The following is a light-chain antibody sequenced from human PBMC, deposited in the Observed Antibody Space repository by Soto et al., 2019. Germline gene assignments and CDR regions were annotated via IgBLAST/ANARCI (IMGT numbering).Light chain of an antibody. J-gene: IGKJ2*01. V-gene: IGKV1-39*01. CDR3: QQSYSTPYT. CDR2: AAS. CDR1: QSISRD. Sequence: DIQMTQSPSSLSASVGDRVTITCRASQSISRDLNWYRQKPGKAPNLLIYAASSLQSGVPSRFSGSGSGADFTLTIGSLQPEDFATYYCQQSYSTPYTFGQGTKLEIK.